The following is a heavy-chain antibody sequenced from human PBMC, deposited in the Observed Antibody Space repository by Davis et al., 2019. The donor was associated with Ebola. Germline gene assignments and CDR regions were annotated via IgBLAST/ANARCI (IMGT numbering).Heavy chain of an antibody. CDR3: AKDPRIFGFDY. CDR2: ISGSGAIT. Sequence: GESLKISCAASDFTFGSYGMHWVRQAPGKGLEWVSTISGSGAITYYLDSVKGRFTISRDNSKNTLSLEMHSLRAEDTAVYYCAKDPRIFGFDYWGQGTLVTVSS. CDR1: DFTFGSYG. V-gene: IGHV3-23*01. D-gene: IGHD2/OR15-2a*01. J-gene: IGHJ4*02.